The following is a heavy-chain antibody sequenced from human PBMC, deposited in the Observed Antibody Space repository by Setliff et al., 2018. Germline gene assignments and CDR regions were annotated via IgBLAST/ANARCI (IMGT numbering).Heavy chain of an antibody. CDR3: TTYSGSRNYYGSEY. D-gene: IGHD3-10*01. CDR1: GFNSADYG. Sequence: RTGGSLRLSCAASGFNSADYGMSWVRQGPGKGLEWVSGINSNENKGYGDSVKGRFTISRDNAKNSLYLELNSLRAEDTALYYCTTYSGSRNYYGSEYWGQGTLVTVSS. J-gene: IGHJ4*02. V-gene: IGHV3-20*04. CDR2: INSNENK.